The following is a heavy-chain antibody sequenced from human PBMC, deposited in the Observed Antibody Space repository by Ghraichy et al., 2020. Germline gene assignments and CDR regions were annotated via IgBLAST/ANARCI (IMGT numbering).Heavy chain of an antibody. Sequence: GGSLRLSCAASGFTFSSYSMNWVRQAPGKGLEWVSSISSSSSYIYYADSVKGRFTISRDNAKNSLYLQMNSLRAEDTAVYYCATDYSNYGDYYYGMDVWGQGTTVTVSS. CDR1: GFTFSSYS. V-gene: IGHV3-21*01. J-gene: IGHJ6*02. CDR2: ISSSSSYI. CDR3: ATDYSNYGDYYYGMDV. D-gene: IGHD4-11*01.